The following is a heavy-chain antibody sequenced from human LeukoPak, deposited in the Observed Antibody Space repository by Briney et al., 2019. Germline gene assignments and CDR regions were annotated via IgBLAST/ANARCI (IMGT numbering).Heavy chain of an antibody. Sequence: SETLCLTCTVSGGSISSCYWSWIRQPAGKGLEWIGRIYTSGSTNYNPSLKSRVTMSVDTSKNQFSLKLSSVTAADTAVYYCARTVLRFLEWFEYYFDYWGQGTLVTVSS. CDR3: ARTVLRFLEWFEYYFDY. V-gene: IGHV4-4*07. CDR2: IYTSGST. D-gene: IGHD3-3*01. CDR1: GGSISSCY. J-gene: IGHJ4*02.